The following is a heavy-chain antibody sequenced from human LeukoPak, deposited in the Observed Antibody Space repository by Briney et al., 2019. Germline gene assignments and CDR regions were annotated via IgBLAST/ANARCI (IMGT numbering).Heavy chain of an antibody. D-gene: IGHD3-22*01. Sequence: GGSLRLSCAASGFTFSSYAMHWVRQAPGKGLEWVAVISYDGSNKYYADSVKGRFTISRDNSKNPLYLQMNSLRAEDTAVYYCARKYYYDSSGLDWGQGTLVTVSS. V-gene: IGHV3-30-3*01. CDR3: ARKYYYDSSGLD. CDR1: GFTFSSYA. J-gene: IGHJ4*02. CDR2: ISYDGSNK.